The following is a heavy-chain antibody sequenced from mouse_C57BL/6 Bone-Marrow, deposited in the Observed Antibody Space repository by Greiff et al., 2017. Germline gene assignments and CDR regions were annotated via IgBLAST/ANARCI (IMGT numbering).Heavy chain of an antibody. V-gene: IGHV5-4*01. D-gene: IGHD2-12*01. CDR2: ISDGGSYT. J-gene: IGHJ4*01. Sequence: EVMLVESGGGLVKPGGSLKLSCAASGFTFSSYAMSWVRQTPEKRLEWVATISDGGSYTYYPDNVKGRFTISRDNAKNNLYLQMSHLKSKETAMYYCAREASFYSYYYPMCYWGPGASVTGFS. CDR1: GFTFSSYA. CDR3: AREASFYSYYYPMCY.